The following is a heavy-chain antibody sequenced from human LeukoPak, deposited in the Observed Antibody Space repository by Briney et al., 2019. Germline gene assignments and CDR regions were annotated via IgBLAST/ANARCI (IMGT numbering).Heavy chain of an antibody. CDR3: ARLGGDSTNAFDI. D-gene: IGHD3-16*01. CDR1: GGTFSSYA. CDR2: IIPIFGTA. V-gene: IGHV1-69*05. J-gene: IGHJ3*02. Sequence: SVKVSCKASGGTFSSYAISWVRQAPGQGLEWMGRIIPIFGTANYAQKFQGRVTITTDESTSTAYMELSSLRSEDTAVYNCARLGGDSTNAFDIWGQGTMVTVSS.